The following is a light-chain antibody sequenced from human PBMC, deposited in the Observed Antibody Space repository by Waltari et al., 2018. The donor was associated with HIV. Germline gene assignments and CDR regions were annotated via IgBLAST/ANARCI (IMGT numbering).Light chain of an antibody. CDR1: TSDVGDYTS. V-gene: IGLV2-11*01. Sequence: QSALPHPRSVSGSPGQPVTIPCPGPTSDVGDYTSFSWYQQHPGKAPKLMIYDVSKWPSGVPDRFSGSKSGNTASLTISGLQAEDEADYYCCSYAGTYTYVFGTGTKVTVL. J-gene: IGLJ1*01. CDR3: CSYAGTYTYV. CDR2: DVS.